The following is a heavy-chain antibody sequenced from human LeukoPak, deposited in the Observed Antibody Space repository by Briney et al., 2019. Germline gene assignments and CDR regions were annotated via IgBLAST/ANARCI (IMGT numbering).Heavy chain of an antibody. Sequence: GGSLRLSCAAYGFTFSSYSMNWVRQAPGKGLEWVSSISSSSSYIYYADSVKGRFTISRDNAKNSLYLQMNSLRAEDTAVYYCARVGMAAAKLGWFDPWGQGTLVTVSS. CDR2: ISSSSSYI. CDR3: ARVGMAAAKLGWFDP. J-gene: IGHJ5*02. V-gene: IGHV3-21*01. CDR1: GFTFSSYS. D-gene: IGHD6-13*01.